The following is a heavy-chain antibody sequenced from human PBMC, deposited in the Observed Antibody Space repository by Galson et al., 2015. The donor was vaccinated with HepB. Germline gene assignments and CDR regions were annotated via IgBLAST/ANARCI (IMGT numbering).Heavy chain of an antibody. CDR1: GYSFPNYW. Sequence: QSGAEVKKPGESLKISCTGSGYSFPNYWIGWVRQMPGKGLEWMGIIYPDDSDTRYSPSFQGQVTISADKSISTAYLQWSSLKASDTAMYYCARQRDTVVVGWYFDLWGRGTQVTVSS. CDR3: ARQRDTVVVGWYFDL. CDR2: IYPDDSDT. D-gene: IGHD2-21*01. V-gene: IGHV5-51*01. J-gene: IGHJ2*01.